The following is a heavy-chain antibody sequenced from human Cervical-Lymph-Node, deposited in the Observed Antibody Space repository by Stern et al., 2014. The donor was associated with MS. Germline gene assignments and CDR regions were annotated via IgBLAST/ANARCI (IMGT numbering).Heavy chain of an antibody. V-gene: IGHV4-4*02. CDR1: GGSISSSNW. D-gene: IGHD4-17*01. Sequence: QVQLQESGPGLVKPSGTLSLTCAVSGGSISSSNWWSWVRQPPGKGLERIGEIYHSGSTNYNPYLKSRGPMTADKSKNQFSMKLSSVTAADPAVYYCASTLRSKAYNWFDPWGQGTLVTVSS. J-gene: IGHJ5*02. CDR3: ASTLRSKAYNWFDP. CDR2: IYHSGST.